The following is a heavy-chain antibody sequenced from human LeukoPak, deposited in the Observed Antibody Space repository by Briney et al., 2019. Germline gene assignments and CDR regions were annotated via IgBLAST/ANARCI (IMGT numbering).Heavy chain of an antibody. CDR3: ARVSHSWPWVFFDP. Sequence: SETLSLTCTVSGGSINSYYWSWIRQPPGKGLEWIGSVYYRGNTNYNPSLQSRLSISVDTSKNQFSLSLNSVTAADTAVHYCARVSHSWPWVFFDPWGRGTLVTVSS. J-gene: IGHJ2*01. V-gene: IGHV4-59*01. D-gene: IGHD1-26*01. CDR2: VYYRGNT. CDR1: GGSINSYY.